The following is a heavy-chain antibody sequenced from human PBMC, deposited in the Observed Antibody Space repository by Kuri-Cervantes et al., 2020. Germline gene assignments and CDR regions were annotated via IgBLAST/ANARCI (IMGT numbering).Heavy chain of an antibody. CDR1: GFTFRNYV. CDR2: VSADGGST. Sequence: GESLKISCAASGFTFRNYVMSWVRQAPGKVPEWVSSVSADGGSTYYADSVKGRFTISRDNSENTIYLQMNSLRAEDTAVYYCARDPGEGGGYFDYWGQGTLVTVSS. V-gene: IGHV3-23*01. CDR3: ARDPGEGGGYFDY. D-gene: IGHD3-16*01. J-gene: IGHJ4*02.